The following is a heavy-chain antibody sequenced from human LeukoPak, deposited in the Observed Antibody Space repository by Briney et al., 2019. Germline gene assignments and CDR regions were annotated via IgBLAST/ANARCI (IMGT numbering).Heavy chain of an antibody. CDR1: GYTFTSSD. J-gene: IGHJ4*02. D-gene: IGHD6-13*01. CDR2: INPKSGRT. Sequence: ASVKVSCKASGYTFTSSDINWVRQATGQGLEWMGWINPKSGRTGYAKKFQARVSMTMNTSISTAYMEVSSLRFEDTAVYYCARGRSGLAAAGTYDYWGPGNPDHRLL. V-gene: IGHV1-8*01. CDR3: ARGRSGLAAAGTYDY.